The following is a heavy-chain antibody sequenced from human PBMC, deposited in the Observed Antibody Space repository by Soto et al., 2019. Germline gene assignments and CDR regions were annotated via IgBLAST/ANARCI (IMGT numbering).Heavy chain of an antibody. CDR3: AQSTGWPGFDY. CDR2: IYNGGST. Sequence: QLQLQESGPGLVKPSETMSLTCTASGGSISSYYWSWIRQPPGKALEWIGHIYNGGSTNYNPCLKSRVLISVDMSKNQLSLKLSSVTAADTAVYYCAQSTGWPGFDYWGQGALVTVSS. D-gene: IGHD6-19*01. J-gene: IGHJ4*02. CDR1: GGSISSYY. V-gene: IGHV4-59*03.